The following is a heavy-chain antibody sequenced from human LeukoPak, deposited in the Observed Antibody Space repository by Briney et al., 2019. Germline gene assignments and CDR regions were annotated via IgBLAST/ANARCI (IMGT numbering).Heavy chain of an antibody. CDR3: ARSRAFNSGAFDP. V-gene: IGHV4-59*01. CDR1: GGSITSYC. J-gene: IGHJ5*02. Sequence: SETLSLTCTVSGGSITSYCWSWIRQPPGKGLECIGYIYYSGTTYYNPSLKSRVTISVDTSKNQFSLKLSSVTAADTAVYYCARSRAFNSGAFDPWGQGSLVTVSS. D-gene: IGHD1-26*01. CDR2: IYYSGTT.